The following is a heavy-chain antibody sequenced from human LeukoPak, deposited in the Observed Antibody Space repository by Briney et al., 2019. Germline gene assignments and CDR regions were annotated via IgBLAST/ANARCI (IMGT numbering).Heavy chain of an antibody. CDR2: IYYSGST. CDR1: GGSISSYY. D-gene: IGHD3-22*01. Sequence: PSETLSLTCTVSGGSISSYYWSWIRQPPGKGLEWIGYIYYSGSTNYNPSLKSRVTISVDTSKNQFSLKLSSVTAADTAVYYCARGQYYYDSSGYYPFYYWGQGTLVTVSS. CDR3: ARGQYYYDSSGYYPFYY. J-gene: IGHJ4*02. V-gene: IGHV4-59*01.